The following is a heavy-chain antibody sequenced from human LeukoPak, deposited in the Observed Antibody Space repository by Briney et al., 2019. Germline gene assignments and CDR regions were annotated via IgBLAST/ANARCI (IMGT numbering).Heavy chain of an antibody. CDR2: MNPSRGNT. Sequence: PEASVKVSCRTSGYTFTSYNINWVRQAAGQGLEWMGWMNPSRGNTGYAQVFQGRVIMTRNTSISTAYMELTSLRSEDTALYFCARGTLTGEADYWGQGTLVTVSS. V-gene: IGHV1-8*01. CDR1: GYTFTSYN. D-gene: IGHD7-27*01. J-gene: IGHJ4*02. CDR3: ARGTLTGEADY.